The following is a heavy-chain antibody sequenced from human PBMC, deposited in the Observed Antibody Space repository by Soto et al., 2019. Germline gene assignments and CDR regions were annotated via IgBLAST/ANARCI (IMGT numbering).Heavy chain of an antibody. J-gene: IGHJ4*02. CDR3: ARDAPPEDY. CDR1: GYTFTSYG. V-gene: IGHV1-18*01. CDR2: IRAYNGNT. Sequence: QVQLVQSGTEVKKPGASVKVSCKASGYTFTSYGISWVRQAPGQGLEWMGWIRAYNGNTNYAQKLPGRVTMTTDTSTSTPYMEPRRLRSDDTAVYHCARDAPPEDYWGQGTLVTVSS.